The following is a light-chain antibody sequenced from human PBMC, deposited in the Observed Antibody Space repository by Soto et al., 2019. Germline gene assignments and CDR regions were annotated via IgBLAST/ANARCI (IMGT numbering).Light chain of an antibody. V-gene: IGLV2-14*01. J-gene: IGLJ2*01. CDR1: SSDIGHYNY. CDR2: EVS. CDR3: SSYTTSSTLE. Sequence: QYALTQPASVSGSPGQSITISCTGTSSDIGHYNYVSWYQQHPGKAPKLMIYEVSNRPSGVSNRFSGSKSGNTASLTISGLQAEDEADYYCSSYTTSSTLEIGGGTKLTVL.